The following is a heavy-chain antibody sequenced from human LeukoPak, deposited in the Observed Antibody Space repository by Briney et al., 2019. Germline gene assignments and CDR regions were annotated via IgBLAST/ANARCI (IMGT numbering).Heavy chain of an antibody. CDR1: GVSLRSSSFY. Sequence: SETLSLTCTVSGVSLRSSSFYWGWIRQPPGKGPEWIGTIYFDGNTFYNPSLKSRLTISVDMSKSQFSLKLSSVTASDTAMYYCAAESGNFFIGYHYFERWGRGTPVSVSS. V-gene: IGHV4-39*01. CDR2: IYFDGNT. J-gene: IGHJ4*02. D-gene: IGHD1-26*01. CDR3: AAESGNFFIGYHYFER.